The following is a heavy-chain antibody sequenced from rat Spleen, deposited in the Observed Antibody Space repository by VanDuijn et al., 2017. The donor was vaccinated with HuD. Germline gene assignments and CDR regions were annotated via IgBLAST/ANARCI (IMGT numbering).Heavy chain of an antibody. CDR3: TGPFDY. V-gene: IGHV5-7*01. CDR2: ISYDGSNT. J-gene: IGHJ2*01. CDR1: GFSFSDYN. Sequence: EVQLVESGGDLVQPGRSLKLSCAASGFSFSDYNMAWVRQTPKKGLEWVATISYDGSNTHYRDSVKGRFTISRENAKRTLFLQMDSLRSEDTATYYCTGPFDYWGQGVMVTVSS.